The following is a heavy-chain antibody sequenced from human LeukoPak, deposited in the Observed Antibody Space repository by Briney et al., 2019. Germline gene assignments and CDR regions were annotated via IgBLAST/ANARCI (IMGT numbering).Heavy chain of an antibody. J-gene: IGHJ5*02. CDR2: IYHSGST. V-gene: IGHV4-38-2*02. CDR3: ARDIVVVVAATPRAWFDP. CDR1: GYSISSGYY. Sequence: SETLSLTCTVSGYSISSGYYWGWIRQPPGKGLEWIGSIYHSGSTYYNPSLKSRVTISVDTSKNQFSLKLSSVTAADTAVYYCARDIVVVVAATPRAWFDPWGQGTLVTVSS. D-gene: IGHD2-15*01.